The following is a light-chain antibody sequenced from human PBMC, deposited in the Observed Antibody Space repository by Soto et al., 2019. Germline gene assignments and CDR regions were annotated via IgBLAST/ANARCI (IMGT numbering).Light chain of an antibody. CDR1: SSDVGGYNY. Sequence: QSALTQPPSASGSPGQSVTISCTGTSSDVGGYNYVSWYQQHPGKAPKLMIYEVSKRPSGVPDRFSGSKSGNTASLTVSGLQAEDEADYYCQSYDSSLSGVFGGGTKVTVL. J-gene: IGLJ3*02. V-gene: IGLV2-8*01. CDR3: QSYDSSLSGV. CDR2: EVS.